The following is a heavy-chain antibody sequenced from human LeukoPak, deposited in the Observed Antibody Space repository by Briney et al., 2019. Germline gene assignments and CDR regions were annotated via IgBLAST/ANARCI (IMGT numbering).Heavy chain of an antibody. CDR2: ISSGGGTT. D-gene: IGHD3-3*01. V-gene: IGHV3-23*01. CDR3: AKDLPKITIFGALQH. CDR1: GLTFSSYV. Sequence: PGGSLRLSCAASGLTFSSYVMSWVRQAPGKGLEWVAGISSGGGTTYYADSVKGRFTISRDNSKNTLYLQMNSLRVEDTAVYYCAKDLPKITIFGALQHWGQGTPVSVSS. J-gene: IGHJ1*01.